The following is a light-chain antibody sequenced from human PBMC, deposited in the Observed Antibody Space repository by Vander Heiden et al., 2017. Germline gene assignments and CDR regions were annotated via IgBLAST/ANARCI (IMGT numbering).Light chain of an antibody. CDR2: EVD. J-gene: IGLJ2*01. Sequence: QSALTQPASVSGSPGQSITISCTGTRSDVGSFYLVSWYQQHPGKAPNLIIYEVDKRPSGVSDRSAASKSGNTASLTISGRQAEDEAHYYCCSYGGSSTFIFGGGTKLTVL. CDR3: CSYGGSSTFI. V-gene: IGLV2-23*02. CDR1: RSDVGSFYL.